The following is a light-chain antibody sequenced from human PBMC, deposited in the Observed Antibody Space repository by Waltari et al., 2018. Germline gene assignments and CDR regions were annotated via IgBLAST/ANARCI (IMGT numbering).Light chain of an antibody. V-gene: IGLV3-1*01. CDR3: QAWDNSTGV. CDR2: QAS. CDR1: KLGDHY. Sequence: SYELTQPPSVSVSPGQTASITCSGDKLGDHYVCWYQQKPGQSPELVIYQASKRPSGSPERFSGSNSGNTATLTITGTQPMDEADYYCQAWDNSTGVCGTGTRVTVL. J-gene: IGLJ1*01.